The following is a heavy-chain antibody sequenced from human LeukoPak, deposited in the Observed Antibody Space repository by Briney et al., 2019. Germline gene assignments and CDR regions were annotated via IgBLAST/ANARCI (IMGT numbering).Heavy chain of an antibody. Sequence: SGGSLRLSCAASGFTFNNAWMSWVRQAPGKGLEWVGRIKGKTDGGATDYAAPVKGRFTILRDDSENTLYLQMNSLETEDTAVYYCTTEYRHSSGWYGAFDIWGQGTMVTVSS. V-gene: IGHV3-15*01. CDR1: GFTFNNAW. D-gene: IGHD6-19*01. J-gene: IGHJ3*02. CDR2: IKGKTDGGAT. CDR3: TTEYRHSSGWYGAFDI.